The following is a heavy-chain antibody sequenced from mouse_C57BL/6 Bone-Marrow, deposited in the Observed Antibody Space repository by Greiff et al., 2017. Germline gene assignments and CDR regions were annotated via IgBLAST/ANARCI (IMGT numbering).Heavy chain of an antibody. J-gene: IGHJ1*03. CDR3: SPYGSSPDWYFDV. Sequence: VQLKESGAELVRPGASVTLSCKASGYTFTDYEMHWVKQTPVHGLEWIGAIDPETGGTAYNQKFKGKAILTADKSSSTAYMELRSLTSEDSAVYYCSPYGSSPDWYFDVWGTGTTVTVSS. V-gene: IGHV1-15*01. CDR2: IDPETGGT. CDR1: GYTFTDYE. D-gene: IGHD1-1*01.